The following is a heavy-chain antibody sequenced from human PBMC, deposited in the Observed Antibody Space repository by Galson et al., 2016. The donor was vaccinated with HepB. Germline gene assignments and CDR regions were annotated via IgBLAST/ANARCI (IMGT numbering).Heavy chain of an antibody. CDR2: ISSSSSYI. CDR3: ARDRAHVDIEATIRRGGRSVRWDGMDV. D-gene: IGHD5-12*01. V-gene: IGHV3-21*01. J-gene: IGHJ6*02. Sequence: SLRLSCAASGFTFSTYSINWVRQAPGKGLEWVSSISSSSSYIYYADSVKGRFTISRDNAKNSLYLKMNRLRAEDTAVYYCARDRAHVDIEATIRRGGRSVRWDGMDVWGQGTTVTVS. CDR1: GFTFSTYS.